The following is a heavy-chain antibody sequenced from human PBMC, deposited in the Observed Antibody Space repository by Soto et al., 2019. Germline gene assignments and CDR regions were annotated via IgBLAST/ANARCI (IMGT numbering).Heavy chain of an antibody. D-gene: IGHD6-19*01. CDR3: AKHRGFVAGPFDS. CDR2: ISGNVGSTT. Sequence: EVQLLEPGGGLAQPGGSLRLSCAVSGITFTNYAMGWVRQAPGKGLEWVSGISGNVGSTTHYADSVKDRFTISRDNSKNILFLQMNSLRAEDTAVYYCAKHRGFVAGPFDSWGQGTLVIVSS. CDR1: GITFTNYA. J-gene: IGHJ4*02. V-gene: IGHV3-23*01.